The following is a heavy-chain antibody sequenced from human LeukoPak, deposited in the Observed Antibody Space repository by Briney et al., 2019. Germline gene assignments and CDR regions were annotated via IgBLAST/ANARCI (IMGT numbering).Heavy chain of an antibody. CDR1: GFTFSSYW. CDR2: INSDGSGT. Sequence: GSLRLSCAASGFTFSSYWMHWVRQAPGKGLVWVSRINSDGSGTNDADSVKGRFTISRDNAKNTLYLQMNSLRAEDTAVHYCARTRYGGNNYFDYWGQGSLVTVSS. CDR3: ARTRYGGNNYFDY. D-gene: IGHD4-23*01. J-gene: IGHJ4*02. V-gene: IGHV3-74*01.